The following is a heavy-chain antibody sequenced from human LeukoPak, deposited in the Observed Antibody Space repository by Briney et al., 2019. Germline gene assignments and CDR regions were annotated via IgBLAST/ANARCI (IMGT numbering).Heavy chain of an antibody. D-gene: IGHD2-2*01. J-gene: IGHJ6*03. CDR2: INQDGTEK. CDR3: ARRSYHVVISVYYYYYMDV. V-gene: IGHV3-7*01. Sequence: GGSLRLSCVASGFSFSTNWMSWVRQAPGKGLEWVANINQDGTEKYYVDSVKGRFTTSRDNAKNTVFLQMNRLRVEDTAVYYCARRSYHVVISVYYYYYMDVWGKGTPVTVSS. CDR1: GFSFSTNW.